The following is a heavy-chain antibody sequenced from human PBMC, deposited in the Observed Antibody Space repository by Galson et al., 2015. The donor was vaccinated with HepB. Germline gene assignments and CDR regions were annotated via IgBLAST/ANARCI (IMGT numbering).Heavy chain of an antibody. V-gene: IGHV3-30*18. J-gene: IGHJ6*02. CDR3: AKVLYCSSTSCPPGWDYYGMDV. CDR1: GFTFSSYG. D-gene: IGHD2-2*01. Sequence: SLRLSCAASGFTFSSYGMHWVRQAPGKGLEWVAVISYDGSNKYYADSVKGRFTISRDNSKNTLYLQMNSLRAEDTAVYYCAKVLYCSSTSCPPGWDYYGMDVWGQGTTVTVSS. CDR2: ISYDGSNK.